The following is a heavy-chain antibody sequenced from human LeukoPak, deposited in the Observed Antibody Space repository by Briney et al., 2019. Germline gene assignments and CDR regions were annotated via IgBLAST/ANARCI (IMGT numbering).Heavy chain of an antibody. Sequence: PSETLSLTCAVYGGSFSGYYWSWIRQPPGKGLEWIGEINHSGSTNYNPSLKSRVTISVDTSKNQFSLKLSSVTAADTAVYYCARGQEDIVVVVAATETTHDYGDYWGQGTLVTVSS. J-gene: IGHJ4*02. CDR1: GGSFSGYY. D-gene: IGHD2-15*01. V-gene: IGHV4-34*01. CDR3: ARGQEDIVVVVAATETTHDYGDY. CDR2: INHSGST.